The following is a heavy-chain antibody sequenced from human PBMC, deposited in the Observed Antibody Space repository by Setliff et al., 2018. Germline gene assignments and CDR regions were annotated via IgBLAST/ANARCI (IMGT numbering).Heavy chain of an antibody. CDR3: ARLTPETDFDY. CDR2: IYPGDSDT. Sequence: GESLKISCKGSGYRFTSNWIGWVRQMPGKGLEWMGAIYPGDSDTRHSPSFQGQVTISADKSISTVYLQWSSLKASDTAIYYCARLTPETDFDYWGPGTLVTVSS. J-gene: IGHJ4*02. D-gene: IGHD2-15*01. V-gene: IGHV5-51*01. CDR1: GYRFTSNW.